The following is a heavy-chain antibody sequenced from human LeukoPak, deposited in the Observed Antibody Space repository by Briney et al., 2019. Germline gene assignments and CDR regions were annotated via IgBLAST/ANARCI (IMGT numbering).Heavy chain of an antibody. J-gene: IGHJ4*02. D-gene: IGHD1-20*01. CDR3: LGNWC. CDR2: ISGSGGST. Sequence: GGSLRLSCAASGFTFSSSTMGWVRQAPGEGLEWVSSISGSGGSTYYADSVKGRFTVSRDNSKNTLYLHMNSLTFEDTAVYYCLGNWCWGQGTLVTVSS. V-gene: IGHV3-23*01. CDR1: GFTFSSST.